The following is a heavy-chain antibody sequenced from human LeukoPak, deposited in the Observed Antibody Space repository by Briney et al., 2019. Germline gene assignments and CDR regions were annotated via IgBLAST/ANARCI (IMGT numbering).Heavy chain of an antibody. Sequence: ASVKISCKASGYTFTSYGISWVRQAPGQGLEWMGWMNPNSGNTGYAQKFQGRVTMTRNTSISTAYMELSSLRSEDTAVYYCARVRAAGTDYWGQGTLVTVSS. CDR3: ARVRAAGTDY. CDR1: GYTFTSYG. J-gene: IGHJ4*02. V-gene: IGHV1-8*02. CDR2: MNPNSGNT. D-gene: IGHD6-13*01.